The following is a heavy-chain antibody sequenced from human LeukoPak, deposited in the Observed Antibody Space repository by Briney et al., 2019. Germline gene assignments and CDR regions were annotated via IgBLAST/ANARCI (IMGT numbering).Heavy chain of an antibody. D-gene: IGHD5-18*01. V-gene: IGHV4-4*07. CDR3: ARGYVDTAMVDYYFDY. CDR2: IYTSGST. J-gene: IGHJ4*02. Sequence: SETLSLTCTVSGYSISSGYYWSWIRQPAGKGLEWIGRIYTSGSTNYNPSLKSRVTMSVDTSKNQFSLKLSSVTAADTAVYYCARGYVDTAMVDYYFDYWGQGTLVTVSS. CDR1: GYSISSGYY.